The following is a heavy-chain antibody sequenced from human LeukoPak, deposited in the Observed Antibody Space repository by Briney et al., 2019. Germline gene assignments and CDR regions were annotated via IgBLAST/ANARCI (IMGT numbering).Heavy chain of an antibody. CDR1: GGTFSSYA. CDR3: ARDNSVRDEAWWFNP. D-gene: IGHD5-24*01. CDR2: IIPILGTA. J-gene: IGHJ5*02. Sequence: SVKVSCKASGGTFSSYAISWVRQAPGQGLEWMGGIIPILGTANYAQKFQGRVTLTRDMSTSTDYLELSSLRSEDTAVYYCARDNSVRDEAWWFNPWGQGTLVTVSS. V-gene: IGHV1-69*10.